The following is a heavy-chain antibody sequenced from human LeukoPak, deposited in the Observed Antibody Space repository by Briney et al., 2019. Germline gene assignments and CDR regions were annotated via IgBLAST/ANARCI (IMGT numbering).Heavy chain of an antibody. CDR1: GGSISGSVYS. V-gene: IGHV4-30-2*01. Sequence: PSQTLSLTCAVSGGSISGSVYSWTWLRQPPGKGLEWIGYMYHSGSTYYNPSLKSRVTISVDMSRNQFSLKLSSVTAADTAVYYCARSHYYGSGSYYNNVEYFQHWGQGTLVTVSS. CDR3: ARSHYYGSGSYYNNVEYFQH. J-gene: IGHJ1*01. D-gene: IGHD3-10*01. CDR2: MYHSGST.